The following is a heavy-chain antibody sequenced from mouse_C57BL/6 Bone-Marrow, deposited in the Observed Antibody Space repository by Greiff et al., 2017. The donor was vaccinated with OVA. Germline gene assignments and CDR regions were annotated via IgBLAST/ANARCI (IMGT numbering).Heavy chain of an antibody. CDR3: TRGNYEAWFAY. D-gene: IGHD2-1*01. CDR1: GYTFTDYE. CDR2: IDPETGGT. J-gene: IGHJ3*01. V-gene: IGHV1-15*01. Sequence: QVHVKQSGAELVRPGASVPLSCKASGYTFTDYEMHWVKQTPVHGLEWIGAIDPETGGTAYNQKFKGKAILTADKSSSTAYMELRSLTSEDSAVYYCTRGNYEAWFAYWGQGTLVTVSA.